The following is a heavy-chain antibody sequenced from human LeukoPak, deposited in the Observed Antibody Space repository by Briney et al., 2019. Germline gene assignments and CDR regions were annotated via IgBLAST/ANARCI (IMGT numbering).Heavy chain of an antibody. CDR1: GGTFSSYA. J-gene: IGHJ4*02. Sequence: ASVKVSCKASGGTFSSYAISWVRQAPGQGLEWMGGIIPIFGTANYAQKFQGRVTITADESTSTAYMELSSLRSEDTAVYYCARGARYFDWAYFDYWGQGTLVTVSS. V-gene: IGHV1-69*13. D-gene: IGHD3-9*01. CDR2: IIPIFGTA. CDR3: ARGARYFDWAYFDY.